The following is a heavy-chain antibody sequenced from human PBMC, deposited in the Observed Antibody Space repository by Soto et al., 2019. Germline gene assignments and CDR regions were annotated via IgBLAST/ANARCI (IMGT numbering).Heavy chain of an antibody. CDR1: GYSVAGYW. CDR3: ARQIYDSDTGPNFQYYFDS. Sequence: PGESLKISCNGSGYSVAGYWITWVRQKPGKGLEWMGRIDPSDSHTYYSPSFRGHVTISATKSITTVFLQWSSLRASDTAMYYCARQIYDSDTGPNFQYYFDSWGQGTPVTVSS. J-gene: IGHJ4*02. CDR2: IDPSDSHT. D-gene: IGHD3-22*01. V-gene: IGHV5-10-1*01.